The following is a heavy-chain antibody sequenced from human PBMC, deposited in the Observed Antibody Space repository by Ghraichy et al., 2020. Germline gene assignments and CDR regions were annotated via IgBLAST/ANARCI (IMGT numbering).Heavy chain of an antibody. CDR1: GFTFSSYA. V-gene: IGHV3-23*01. D-gene: IGHD5-12*01. J-gene: IGHJ4*02. CDR2: IIYSGRTT. Sequence: GGSLRLSCAASGFTFSSYAMSWVRQAPGKGLEWVSGIIYSGRTTYYADSVKGRFTISRDNSKNTLYLQMNSLRAEDTAVYYCANLGNGGGYDSFDYWGQGTLVTVSS. CDR3: ANLGNGGGYDSFDY.